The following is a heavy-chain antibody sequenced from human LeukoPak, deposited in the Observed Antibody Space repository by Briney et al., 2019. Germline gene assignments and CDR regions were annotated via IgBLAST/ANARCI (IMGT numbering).Heavy chain of an antibody. Sequence: GASGKVSCTASGGAFSIYAISWVRQAPGQGLEWLGGIIPIFGTANYAQKFQGRVTITADESTSTAYMELSSLRSEHTAVYYCARVPTWETPQAIVGAAFDIWGQGTMVTVSS. CDR1: GGAFSIYA. V-gene: IGHV1-69*01. CDR3: ARVPTWETPQAIVGAAFDI. J-gene: IGHJ3*02. CDR2: IIPIFGTA. D-gene: IGHD1-26*01.